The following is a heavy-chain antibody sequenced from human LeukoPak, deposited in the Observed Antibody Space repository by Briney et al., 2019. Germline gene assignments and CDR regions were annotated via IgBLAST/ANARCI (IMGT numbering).Heavy chain of an antibody. CDR1: GYTFIGYY. V-gene: IGHV1-2*02. CDR3: ARGDQLLSSFDY. D-gene: IGHD2-2*01. Sequence: ASVKVSCKASGYTFIGYYMHWVRQAPGQGLEWMGWINPNSGGTNYAQKFQGRVTMTRDTSISTAYMELSRLGSDDTAVYYCARGDQLLSSFDYWGQGTLVTVSS. J-gene: IGHJ4*02. CDR2: INPNSGGT.